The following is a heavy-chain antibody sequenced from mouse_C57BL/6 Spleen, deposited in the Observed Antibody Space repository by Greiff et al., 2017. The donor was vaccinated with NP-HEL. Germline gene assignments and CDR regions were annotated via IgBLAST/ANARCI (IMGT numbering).Heavy chain of an antibody. CDR2: IDPSDRYT. J-gene: IGHJ2*01. V-gene: IGHV1-50*01. CDR1: GYTFTSYW. CDR3: ARRVSSNPFDY. Sequence: QVQLQQSGAELVKPGASVKLSCKASGYTFTSYWMQWVKQRPGQGLEWIGEIDPSDRYTKYKQKVKGKATLTVDTSSSTAYMQLSSLTAEDSAVYYCARRVSSNPFDYWGQGTTLTVSS. D-gene: IGHD2-5*01.